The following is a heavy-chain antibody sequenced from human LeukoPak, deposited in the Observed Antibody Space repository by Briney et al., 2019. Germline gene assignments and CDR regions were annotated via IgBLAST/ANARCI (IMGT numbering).Heavy chain of an antibody. CDR2: ISSSGSTI. J-gene: IGHJ4*02. CDR3: ARAGIRSSGWYEDFDY. D-gene: IGHD6-19*01. Sequence: GGSLRLSCAASGFTFSSYAMHWVRQAPGKGLEWVSYISSSGSTIYYADSVKGRFAISRDNAKNSLYLQMNSLRAEDTAVYYCARAGIRSSGWYEDFDYWGQGTLVTVSS. CDR1: GFTFSSYA. V-gene: IGHV3-48*04.